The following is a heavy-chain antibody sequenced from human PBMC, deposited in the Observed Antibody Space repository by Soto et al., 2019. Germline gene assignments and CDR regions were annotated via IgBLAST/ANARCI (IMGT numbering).Heavy chain of an antibody. CDR1: GFTFSSYG. CDR3: ARGITTYYYDSSGYYLSRYFQH. CDR2: IWYDGSNK. V-gene: IGHV3-33*01. Sequence: QVQLVESGGGVVQPGRSLRLSCAASGFTFSSYGMHWVRQAPGKGLEWVAVIWYDGSNKYYADSVKGRFTISRDNSKNTLYLQMNSLRAEDTAVYYCARGITTYYYDSSGYYLSRYFQHWGQGTLVTVSS. J-gene: IGHJ1*01. D-gene: IGHD3-22*01.